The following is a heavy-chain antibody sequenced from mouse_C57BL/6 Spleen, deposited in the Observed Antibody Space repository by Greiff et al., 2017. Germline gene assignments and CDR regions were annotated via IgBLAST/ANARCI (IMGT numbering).Heavy chain of an antibody. V-gene: IGHV1-72*01. Sequence: VQLQQPGAELVKPGASVKLSCKASGYNFTSYWMHWVKQRPGRGLEWIGRIDPKSGGTKYNEKFKSKATLTVDKPSSTAYMQLSSLTSEDSAVYYCAREAIYYGNLAWLAYWGQGTLVTVSA. D-gene: IGHD2-1*01. CDR3: AREAIYYGNLAWLAY. CDR2: IDPKSGGT. CDR1: GYNFTSYW. J-gene: IGHJ3*01.